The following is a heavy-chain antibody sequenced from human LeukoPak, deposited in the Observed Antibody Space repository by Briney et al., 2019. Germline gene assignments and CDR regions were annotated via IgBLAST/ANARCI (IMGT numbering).Heavy chain of an antibody. CDR3: AELGITMIGGV. V-gene: IGHV3-48*03. CDR2: ISSSGSTI. Sequence: PGGSLRLSCAASGFTFCGYEMNWVRQAPGKGLEWVSYISSSGSTIYYADSVKGRFTISRDNAKNSLYLQMNSLRAEDTAVYYCAELGITMIGGVWGKGTTVTISS. D-gene: IGHD3-10*02. J-gene: IGHJ6*04. CDR1: GFTFCGYE.